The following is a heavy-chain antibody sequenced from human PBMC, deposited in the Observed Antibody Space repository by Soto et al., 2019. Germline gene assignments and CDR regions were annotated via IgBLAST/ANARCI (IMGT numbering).Heavy chain of an antibody. J-gene: IGHJ4*02. D-gene: IGHD2-21*02. Sequence: SETLSLTCAVSGYSISSGYYWGWIRQPPGKGLEWIGSIYYSGSTYNNPSLRSRVSMSIDTSKDQFSLKLKSVTAADTALYFCARQRTSVVTQAYFDVWGPGSLVTVSS. CDR3: ARQRTSVVTQAYFDV. CDR2: IYYSGST. V-gene: IGHV4-38-2*01. CDR1: GYSISSGYY.